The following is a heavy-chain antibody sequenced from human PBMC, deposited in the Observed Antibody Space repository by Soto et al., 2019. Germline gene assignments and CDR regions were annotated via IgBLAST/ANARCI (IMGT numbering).Heavy chain of an antibody. J-gene: IGHJ4*02. D-gene: IGHD2-21*02. CDR3: ARDGCGGDCYYPDY. CDR1: GFTFSSYG. V-gene: IGHV3-33*01. Sequence: QVQLVESGGGVVQPGRSLRLSCAASGFTFSSYGMHWVRQAPGKGLEWVAVIWYDGSNKYYADSVKGRFTISRDNSKNTLYLQMNSLRAEDTAVYYCARDGCGGDCYYPDYWGQGTLVTVSA. CDR2: IWYDGSNK.